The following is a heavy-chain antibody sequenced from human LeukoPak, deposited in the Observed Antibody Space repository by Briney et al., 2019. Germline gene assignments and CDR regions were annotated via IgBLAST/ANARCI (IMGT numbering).Heavy chain of an antibody. CDR3: ARHAKRNRDAFDI. CDR1: GYSFTSYW. V-gene: IGHV5-51*01. CDR2: IYPGDSDT. J-gene: IGHJ3*02. D-gene: IGHD1-14*01. Sequence: GESLKISCKGSGYSFTSYWIGWVRQMPGKGLEWMGIIYPGDSDTRYSPSFQGQVTISADKSISTAYLQWSSLKASDTAMYYCARHAKRNRDAFDIWGQGTMVTVSS.